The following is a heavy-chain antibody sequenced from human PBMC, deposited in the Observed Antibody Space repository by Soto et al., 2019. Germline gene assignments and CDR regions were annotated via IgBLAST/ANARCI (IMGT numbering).Heavy chain of an antibody. CDR2: NFSIFGTA. Sequence: SSVKVSCKAAGGTFSSYAISCVRQAPGQGIEKKGENFSIFGTANYAQKFQGSVTITADESMSTAYMELSSLRSEDTAVYYCARCIGFVVVPADIPSGSPNYGMDVWGKGTTVTVSS. V-gene: IGHV1-69*13. D-gene: IGHD2-2*01. CDR3: ARCIGFVVVPADIPSGSPNYGMDV. CDR1: GGTFSSYA. J-gene: IGHJ6*04.